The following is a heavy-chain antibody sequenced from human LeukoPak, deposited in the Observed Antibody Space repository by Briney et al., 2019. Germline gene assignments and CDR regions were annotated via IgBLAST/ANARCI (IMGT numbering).Heavy chain of an antibody. CDR1: GFTFSNYG. D-gene: IGHD2/OR15-2a*01. CDR2: IFYDGSNK. CDR3: ARDQALYFSYGDY. J-gene: IGHJ4*02. Sequence: GGSLRLSCAASGFTFSNYGMHWVRQAPGKGLEWLAAIFYDGSNKYYADTVKGRFTISRDNSKNTLYLQVNSLRAEDTAVYYCARDQALYFSYGDYWGQGTLVTVSS. V-gene: IGHV3-33*01.